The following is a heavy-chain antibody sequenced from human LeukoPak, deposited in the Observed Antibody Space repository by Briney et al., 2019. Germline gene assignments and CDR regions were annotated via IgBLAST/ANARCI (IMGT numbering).Heavy chain of an antibody. D-gene: IGHD3-10*01. J-gene: IGHJ4*02. CDR2: INPSGGST. CDR1: GYTFTSYY. CDR3: ARDYGSGSSPWYYFDY. Sequence: ASVKVSCKASGYTFTSYYMHWVRQAPGQGLEWMGIINPSGGSTSYAQKFQGRVTMTRDTSTSTVYMELSRLRSDDTAVYYCARDYGSGSSPWYYFDYWGQGTLVTVSS. V-gene: IGHV1-46*01.